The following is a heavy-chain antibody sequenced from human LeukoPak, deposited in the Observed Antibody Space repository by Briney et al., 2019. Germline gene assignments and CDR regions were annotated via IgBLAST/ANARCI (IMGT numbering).Heavy chain of an antibody. CDR2: VRNDETIK. D-gene: IGHD2-21*01. CDR1: GFTFSSYG. J-gene: IGHJ4*02. V-gene: IGHV3-30*02. CDR3: GGLAIYDY. Sequence: GGSLRLSCAASGFTFSSYGMHWVRQAPGKGLEWVASVRNDETIKDYADSVKGRFTTSRDNSKNTLYLQMNSLRPEDTAVYYCGGLAIYDYWGQGTLVTVSS.